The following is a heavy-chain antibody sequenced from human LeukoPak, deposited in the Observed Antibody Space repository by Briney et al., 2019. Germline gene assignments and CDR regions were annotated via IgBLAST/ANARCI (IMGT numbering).Heavy chain of an antibody. CDR1: GGSISSSDYH. V-gene: IGHV4-39*01. J-gene: IGHJ5*02. D-gene: IGHD2-15*01. Sequence: SETLSLTCSVSGGSISSSDYHWGWIRQPPGKGLEWIGNLYYGGSTSYNPSLKSRVTISVDTSKNQFSLKLSSVTAADTAVYYCARLKRYCSVSSCYLHWLDPWGQGTLVTVSS. CDR3: ARLKRYCSVSSCYLHWLDP. CDR2: LYYGGST.